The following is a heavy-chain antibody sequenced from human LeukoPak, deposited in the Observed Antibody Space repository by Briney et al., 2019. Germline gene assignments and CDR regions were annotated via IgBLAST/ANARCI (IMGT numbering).Heavy chain of an antibody. CDR1: GFTFDDYG. Sequence: GGSLRLSCAASGFTFDDYGMSWVRQAPGKGLEWVAHIRYDESDKYYADSVKGRFTISRDISKNTVYLQMNSLRVEDTAVYAKDFYWAFDYWGQGTLVTVSS. D-gene: IGHD2-8*02. J-gene: IGHJ4*02. CDR2: IRYDESDK. CDR3: DFYWAFDY. V-gene: IGHV3-30*02.